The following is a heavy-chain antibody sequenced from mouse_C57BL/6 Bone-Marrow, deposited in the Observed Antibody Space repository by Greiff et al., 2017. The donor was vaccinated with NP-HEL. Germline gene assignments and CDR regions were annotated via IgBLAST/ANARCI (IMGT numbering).Heavy chain of an antibody. CDR1: GFTFSDYG. D-gene: IGHD2-1*01. Sequence: EVKLMESGGGLVKPGGSLKLSCAASGFTFSDYGMHWVRQAPEKGLEWVAYISSGSSTIYYADTVKGRFTISRDNAKNTLFLQMTSLRSEDTAMYYCATMVGYWGQGTTLTVSS. J-gene: IGHJ2*01. CDR3: ATMVGY. V-gene: IGHV5-17*01. CDR2: ISSGSSTI.